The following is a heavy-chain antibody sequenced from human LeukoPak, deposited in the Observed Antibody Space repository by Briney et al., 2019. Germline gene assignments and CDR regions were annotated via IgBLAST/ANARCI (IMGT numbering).Heavy chain of an antibody. V-gene: IGHV3-30*02. D-gene: IGHD3-22*01. CDR1: RFTFSSYG. CDR2: IRHDGSYQ. CDR3: GKNRDSSDYPRDFDY. Sequence: PGGSLRLSCAASRFTFSSYGMHWVRQTPGKGLEWVAFIRHDGSYQQYADSVKGRFTVSRDNSKDTVYLQMNSLRTEDTAVYYCGKNRDSSDYPRDFDYWGQGTLVTVSS. J-gene: IGHJ4*02.